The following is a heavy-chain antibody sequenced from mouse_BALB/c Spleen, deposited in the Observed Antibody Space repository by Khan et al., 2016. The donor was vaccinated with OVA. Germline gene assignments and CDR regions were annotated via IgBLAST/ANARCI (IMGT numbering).Heavy chain of an antibody. D-gene: IGHD1-1*01. J-gene: IGHJ1*01. CDR1: GYTFTSYD. V-gene: IGHV1-85*01. CDR3: ARDYYGSSLYWDFDG. CDR2: IFPGDGST. Sequence: QVQLQQSGAELVTPGASVTLSCKASGYTFTSYDINWVRQRPGQGLEWIGWIFPGDGSTKYNEKFKGKATLTSDYSSSTDDMQLSSLSLEDSAFYFCARDYYGSSLYWDFDGWGAGTTVTVSS.